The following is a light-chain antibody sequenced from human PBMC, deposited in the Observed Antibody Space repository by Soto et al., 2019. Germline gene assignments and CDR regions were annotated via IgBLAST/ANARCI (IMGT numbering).Light chain of an antibody. CDR2: LGS. J-gene: IGKJ1*01. Sequence: DIVMTQSPLSLPVTPGEPASISCRSSQSLLHNNGYNYLDWYLQKPGQSPQVLIYLGSNRASGVPDRFSGSGSGTDFTLKISRVEAEDVGVYYCMQALQTLWTFGQGTTVEIK. CDR1: QSLLHNNGYNY. CDR3: MQALQTLWT. V-gene: IGKV2-28*01.